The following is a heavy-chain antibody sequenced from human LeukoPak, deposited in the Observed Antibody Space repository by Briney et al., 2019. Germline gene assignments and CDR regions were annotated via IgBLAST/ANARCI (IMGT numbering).Heavy chain of an antibody. Sequence: ASVKVSCKVSGYTLTELSMHWVRQAPGKGLEWMGGFDPEDGETIYAQKFQGRVTMTEDTSTDTAYMELRSLRSDDTAVYYCARDRDYDILTGYYMMAFFDYWGQGTLVTVSS. CDR2: FDPEDGET. D-gene: IGHD3-9*01. V-gene: IGHV1-24*01. J-gene: IGHJ4*02. CDR1: GYTLTELS. CDR3: ARDRDYDILTGYYMMAFFDY.